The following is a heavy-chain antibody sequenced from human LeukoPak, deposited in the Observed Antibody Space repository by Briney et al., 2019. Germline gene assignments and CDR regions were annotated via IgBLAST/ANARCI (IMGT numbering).Heavy chain of an antibody. CDR3: AREDSSGWYGYYFDY. CDR1: GFTFSSYW. V-gene: IGHV3-7*01. CDR2: IMQDGSEK. Sequence: GGSLRLSCAASGFTFSSYWMSWVRQAPGKGLEWVANIMQDGSEKYYVDSVKGRFTISRDNAKNSLYLHINSLRAEDTAVYYCAREDSSGWYGYYFDYWGQGTLVTVSS. J-gene: IGHJ4*02. D-gene: IGHD6-19*01.